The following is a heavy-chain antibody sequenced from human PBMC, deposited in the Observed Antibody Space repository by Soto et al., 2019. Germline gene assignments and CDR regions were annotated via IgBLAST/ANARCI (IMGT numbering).Heavy chain of an antibody. V-gene: IGHV3-53*01. D-gene: IGHD3-10*01. Sequence: GGSLRLSCAASGLGGDKLGWVRQAPGKGLEWVASLLTNGVTQYADSVKGRFTVSRDSSTNTQYLRMNSLRVEDTAVYYCARDRVGDGAYSLDYWAQGALVTVSS. CDR3: ARDRVGDGAYSLDY. CDR1: GLGGDK. CDR2: LLTNGVT. J-gene: IGHJ4*02.